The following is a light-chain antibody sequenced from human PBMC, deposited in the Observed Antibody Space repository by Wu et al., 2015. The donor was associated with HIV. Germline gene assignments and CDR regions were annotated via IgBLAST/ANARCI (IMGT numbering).Light chain of an antibody. Sequence: EIVLTQSPGTLSLSPGERATLSCWASQSVGTYLAWYQHKPGQSPRLLIYDASSRATGIPARFSGSGSGTDFTLTISRLEPEDFAVYYCQQYGSSPRTFGQGTKVEIK. CDR3: QQYGSSPRT. V-gene: IGKV3-20*01. CDR1: QSVGTY. J-gene: IGKJ1*01. CDR2: DAS.